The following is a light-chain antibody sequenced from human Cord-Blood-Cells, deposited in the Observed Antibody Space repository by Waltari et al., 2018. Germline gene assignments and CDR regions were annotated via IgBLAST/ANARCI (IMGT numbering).Light chain of an antibody. J-gene: IGKJ2*01. CDR2: WAS. CDR3: QQYYSTPYT. CDR1: QSVLYRSNNKNN. V-gene: IGKV4-1*01. Sequence: DIVMTPSPDSLAVSLGERATVNCKSSQSVLYRSNNKNNLAWYQQKPGQPPKLLIYWASTRESGVPDRFSGSGSGTDFTLTISSLQAEDVAVFYCQQYYSTPYTFGQGTKLEIK.